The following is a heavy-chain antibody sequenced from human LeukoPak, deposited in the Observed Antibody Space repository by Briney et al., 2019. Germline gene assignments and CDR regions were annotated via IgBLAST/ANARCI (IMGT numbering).Heavy chain of an antibody. CDR3: ASLGGTYDF. D-gene: IGHD1-26*01. J-gene: IGHJ4*02. Sequence: SESLFLASTISGRPLSSYWCSWVRQPPGKGLEWIGYMSDSGIPKSNPSLTSRVTISRDTSKNQVSLKMRFVTAADTAVYFCASLGGTYDFWGRGTLVTVSS. V-gene: IGHV4-59*08. CDR1: GRPLSSYW. CDR2: MSDSGIP.